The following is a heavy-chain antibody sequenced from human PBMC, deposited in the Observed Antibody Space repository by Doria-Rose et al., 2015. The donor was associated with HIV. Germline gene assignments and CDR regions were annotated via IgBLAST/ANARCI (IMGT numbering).Heavy chain of an antibody. CDR2: IFSDDEG. J-gene: IGHJ4*02. CDR1: GVSLSSPGMG. D-gene: IGHD6-13*01. V-gene: IGHV2-26*01. Sequence: QITLRESGPVLVKPTETLTLTCTVSGVSLSSPGMGVSWIRQPPGRALEWLANIFSDDEGSNKTSLKSRLTISRGTSKRQVVLTMTDMDPVDTATYYCARIKSSRWYHKYYFDFWGQGTLVIVSA. CDR3: ARIKSSRWYHKYYFDF.